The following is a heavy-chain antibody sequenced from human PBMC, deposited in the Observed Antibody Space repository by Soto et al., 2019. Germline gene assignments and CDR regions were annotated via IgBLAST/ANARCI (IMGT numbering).Heavy chain of an antibody. J-gene: IGHJ6*02. CDR3: ASVVGGYSYYYYGMDV. CDR1: ADTFTDYF. CDR2: INPNSGGT. Sequence: ASVKVSCKXSADTFTDYFIHWVRQVPGQGLEWMGYINPNSGGTNYAENFQGRVTMTRDTSISTAYMDLRRLRSDDMAVYYCASVVGGYSYYYYGMDVWGQGTTVTVSS. D-gene: IGHD1-26*01. V-gene: IGHV1-2*02.